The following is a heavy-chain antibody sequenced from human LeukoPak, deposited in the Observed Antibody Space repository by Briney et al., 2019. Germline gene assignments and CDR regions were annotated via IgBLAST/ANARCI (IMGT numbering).Heavy chain of an antibody. V-gene: IGHV3-30*02. CDR2: IRYDGSNK. D-gene: IGHD5-18*01. J-gene: IGHJ4*02. CDR3: ARDHVDTAMFDY. Sequence: PGGSLRLSCAASGFTFSSYGMHWVRQAPGKGLEWVAFIRYDGSNKYYADSVKGRFTISRDNSKNTLYLQMNSLRAEDTAVYYCARDHVDTAMFDYWGQGTLVTVSS. CDR1: GFTFSSYG.